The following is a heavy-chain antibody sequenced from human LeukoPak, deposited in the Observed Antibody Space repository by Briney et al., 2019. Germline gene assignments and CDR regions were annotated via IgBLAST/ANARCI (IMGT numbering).Heavy chain of an antibody. Sequence: GGSLRLSCAASGFTFSNYGIHWVRQAPGKGLEWVAFIRYDGNKKYYADSVKGRFTISRDNPKNTLYLQMNSLRGEDTVVYYCARGYSGYDYWGQGTLVTVSS. J-gene: IGHJ4*02. D-gene: IGHD5-12*01. CDR1: GFTFSNYG. V-gene: IGHV3-30*02. CDR3: ARGYSGYDY. CDR2: IRYDGNKK.